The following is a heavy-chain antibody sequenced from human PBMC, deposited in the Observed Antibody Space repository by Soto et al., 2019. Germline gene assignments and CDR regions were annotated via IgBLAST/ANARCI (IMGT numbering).Heavy chain of an antibody. CDR2: ISYDGSNK. D-gene: IGHD6-6*01. J-gene: IGHJ6*02. Sequence: GGSLRLSCAASGFTFSSYGMHWVRQAPGKGLEWVAVISYDGSNKYYADSVKGRFTISRDNSKNTLYLQMNSLRAEDTAVYYCARVLGEYSENYYYYYGMDVWGQGTTVTVSS. CDR3: ARVLGEYSENYYYYYGMDV. CDR1: GFTFSSYG. V-gene: IGHV3-30*03.